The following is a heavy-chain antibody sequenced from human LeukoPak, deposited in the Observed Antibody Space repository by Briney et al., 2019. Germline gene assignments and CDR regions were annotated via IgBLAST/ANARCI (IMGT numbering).Heavy chain of an antibody. CDR2: VTGSAAST. D-gene: IGHD1-26*01. J-gene: IGHJ4*02. V-gene: IGHV3-23*01. CDR3: ARGTGSYYSLGY. CDR1: GFTFSGYA. Sequence: QPGGSLRLSCAASGFTFSGYAMSWVRQAPGKGLEWVSTVTGSAASTYYAESVKGRFTISRDNAKNTLYLQMDSLRAEDTAMYYCARGTGSYYSLGYWGQGTLVTVSS.